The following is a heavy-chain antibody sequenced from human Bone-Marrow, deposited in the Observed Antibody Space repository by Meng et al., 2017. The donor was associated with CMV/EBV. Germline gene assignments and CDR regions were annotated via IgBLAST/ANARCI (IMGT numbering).Heavy chain of an antibody. CDR1: GAPFSGY. J-gene: IGHJ4*02. CDR2: ITHSGST. CDR3: APGFRSWSGSYSS. Sequence: QVHLQQWGAGLLKLSETLSLTCGVYGAPFSGYWGWVRQPPGKGLEWIGEITHSGSTNYNVSLKSRVTISIDTSKNQFSLKLSSVTATDTAVYYCAPGFRSWSGSYSSWGQGTLVTVSS. D-gene: IGHD1-26*01. V-gene: IGHV4-34*01.